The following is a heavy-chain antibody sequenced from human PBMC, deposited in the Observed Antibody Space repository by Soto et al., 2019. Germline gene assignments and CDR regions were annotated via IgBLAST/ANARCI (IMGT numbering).Heavy chain of an antibody. CDR3: ARGGYCSSTSCPPDGMDV. CDR2: ISSSSSTI. V-gene: IGHV3-48*02. Sequence: EVQLVESGGGLVQPGGSLRLSCAASGFTFSSYSMNWVRQAPGKGLEWVSYISSSSSTIYYADSVKGRFTISRDNAKNSLYLQMNSLRDEDTAVYYCARGGYCSSTSCPPDGMDVWGQGTTVTVSS. J-gene: IGHJ6*02. CDR1: GFTFSSYS. D-gene: IGHD2-2*01.